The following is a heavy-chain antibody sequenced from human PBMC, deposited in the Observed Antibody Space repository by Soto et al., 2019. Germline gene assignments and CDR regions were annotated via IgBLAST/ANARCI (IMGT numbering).Heavy chain of an antibody. D-gene: IGHD3-3*01. CDR1: GFTFSSFG. Sequence: VQVVESGGGVVQPGRSLRLSCAASGFTFSSFGMHWVRQAPGKGLEWVSLIWYDGSKKSYGDSVKGRFTISGDNSRNTVYLQMTSLRADDTAVYYCARDASYYSLWSGYYPSRNGMDVWGQGTTVTVSS. V-gene: IGHV3-33*01. CDR2: IWYDGSKK. CDR3: ARDASYYSLWSGYYPSRNGMDV. J-gene: IGHJ6*02.